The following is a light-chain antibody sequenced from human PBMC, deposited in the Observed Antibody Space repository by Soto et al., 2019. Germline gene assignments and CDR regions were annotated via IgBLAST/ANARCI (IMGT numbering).Light chain of an antibody. V-gene: IGLV2-14*01. J-gene: IGLJ1*01. CDR3: FSHRSGDSHV. CDR2: GVT. Sequence: QSALTQPASVSGSPGQSITISCTGTSSDIGAYNYVSWYQQYPGKAPKLMIYGVTNRPSGVSNRFSGSKTGNTASLTISGLQAEDEDDYYCFSHRSGDSHVFGTGTKVT. CDR1: SSDIGAYNY.